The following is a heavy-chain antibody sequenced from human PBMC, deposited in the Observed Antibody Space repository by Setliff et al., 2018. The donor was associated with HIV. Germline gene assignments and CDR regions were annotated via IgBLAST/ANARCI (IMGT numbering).Heavy chain of an antibody. V-gene: IGHV4-39*02. J-gene: IGHJ4*02. CDR3: ARRPYYFDS. D-gene: IGHD6-6*01. CDR2: SYYSSRT. Sequence: SETLSLTCTVSDASISTSNFLWGWIRQSPGKGLEWIGSSYYSSRTYYNPSLKNRVTISADTSKNHLSLKLTPLTAADTAVYYCARRPYYFDSWGQGTLVTVSS. CDR1: DASISTSNFL.